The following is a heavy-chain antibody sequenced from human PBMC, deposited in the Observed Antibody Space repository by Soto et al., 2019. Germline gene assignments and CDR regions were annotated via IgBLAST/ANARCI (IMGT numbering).Heavy chain of an antibody. V-gene: IGHV3-74*01. Sequence: GGSLGLSCAASGFTFSSYWMHWVRQAPGEGLMWVSRINPDGSTTSYADSVKGRFTISRDNAKNTLYLQMNSLRVEDTAVYYCARVPTTVTTPGMDVWGQGTTVTVSS. CDR1: GFTFSSYW. CDR3: ARVPTTVTTPGMDV. J-gene: IGHJ6*02. CDR2: INPDGSTT. D-gene: IGHD4-4*01.